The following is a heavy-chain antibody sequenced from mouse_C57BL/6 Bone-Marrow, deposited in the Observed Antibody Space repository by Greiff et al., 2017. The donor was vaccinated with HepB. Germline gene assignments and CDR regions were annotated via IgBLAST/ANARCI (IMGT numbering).Heavy chain of an antibody. CDR3: TAYGSSYYFDY. J-gene: IGHJ2*01. V-gene: IGHV14-4*01. D-gene: IGHD1-1*01. CDR2: IDPENGDT. Sequence: VQLQQSGAELVRPEASVKLSCTASGFNIKDDYMHWVKQRPEQGLEWIGWIDPENGDTEYASKFQGKATITADTSSNTAYLQLSSLTSEDTAVYYCTAYGSSYYFDYWGQGTTLTVSS. CDR1: GFNIKDDY.